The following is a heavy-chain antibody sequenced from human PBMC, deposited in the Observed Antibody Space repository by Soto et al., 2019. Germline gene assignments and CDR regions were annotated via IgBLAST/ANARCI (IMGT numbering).Heavy chain of an antibody. CDR2: ISAYNGNT. CDR1: GYTFTSYG. CDR3: ARTWGRLGEPKPGIDP. J-gene: IGHJ5*02. D-gene: IGHD3-10*01. Sequence: ASVKVSCKASGYTFTSYGISWVRQAPGQGLEWMGWISAYNGNTNYAQKLQGRVTMTTDASTSTAYMELRSLRSDDTAVYYCARTWGRLGEPKPGIDPWGQGTLVTVSS. V-gene: IGHV1-18*04.